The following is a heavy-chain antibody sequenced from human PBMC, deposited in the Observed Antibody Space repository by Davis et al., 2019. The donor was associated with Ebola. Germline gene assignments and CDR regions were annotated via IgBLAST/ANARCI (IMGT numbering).Heavy chain of an antibody. Sequence: ESLKISCAGSGFTFRSAWMCWVRQPPGKGLEWIGEINHSGSTNYNPSLKGRVTISVDTSKNQFSLKLSSVTAADPAVYYCARGVARYSGYDFTYYYYGMDVWGQGTTVTVSS. D-gene: IGHD5-12*01. CDR1: GFTFRSAW. J-gene: IGHJ6*02. CDR3: ARGVARYSGYDFTYYYYGMDV. CDR2: INHSGST. V-gene: IGHV4-34*01.